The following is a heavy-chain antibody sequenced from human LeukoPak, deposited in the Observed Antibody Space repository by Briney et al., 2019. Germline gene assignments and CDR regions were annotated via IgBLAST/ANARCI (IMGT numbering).Heavy chain of an antibody. Sequence: GGSLRLSCAASRFTFSSYSMNWVRQAPGKGLEWVSSISSSSSYIYYADSVKGRFTISRDNSENTLYLQINSLRVEYTAVYYCAKDTPTTGYHLDSWGQGTLVTVSS. J-gene: IGHJ4*02. CDR2: ISSSSSYI. CDR3: AKDTPTTGYHLDS. V-gene: IGHV3-21*06. D-gene: IGHD1-1*01. CDR1: RFTFSSYS.